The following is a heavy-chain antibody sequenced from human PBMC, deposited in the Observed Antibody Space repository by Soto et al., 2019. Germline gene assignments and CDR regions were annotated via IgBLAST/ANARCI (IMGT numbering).Heavy chain of an antibody. CDR3: ARETYSGYDYDAFDI. D-gene: IGHD5-12*01. CDR2: IYYSGST. V-gene: IGHV4-59*01. CDR1: GGSISSYY. Sequence: SETLSLTCTVSGGSISSYYWSWIRQPPGKGLEWIGYIYYSGSTNYNPSLKSRVTISVDTSKNQFSLKLSSVTAADTAVYYCARETYSGYDYDAFDIWGQGTMVTVSS. J-gene: IGHJ3*02.